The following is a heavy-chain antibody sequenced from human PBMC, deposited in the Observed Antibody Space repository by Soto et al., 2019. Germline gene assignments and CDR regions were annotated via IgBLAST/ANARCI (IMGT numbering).Heavy chain of an antibody. CDR2: ISAYNGNT. V-gene: IGHV1-18*01. J-gene: IGHJ6*03. D-gene: IGHD5-18*01. CDR3: AREVYSFVYMPEGHYYYYYMNV. Sequence: ASVKVSCKASGYTFTSYGISWVRQAPGQGLEWMGWISAYNGNTNYAQKLQGRVTMTTDTSTSTAYMELRSLRSDDTAVYYCAREVYSFVYMPEGHYYYYYMNVWGKGTRVTAPS. CDR1: GYTFTSYG.